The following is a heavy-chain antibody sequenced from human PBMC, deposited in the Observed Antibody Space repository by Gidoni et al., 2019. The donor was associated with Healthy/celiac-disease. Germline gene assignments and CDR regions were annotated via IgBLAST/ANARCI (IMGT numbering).Heavy chain of an antibody. V-gene: IGHV3-13*01. Sequence: EVQLVESGGGLVQPGGSLRLSCAASGFTFSSYDMHWVRQATGKGLEWFSAIGTAGDTYYPGSVKGRFTISRENAKNSLYLQMNSLRAGDTAVYYCARAQVPGRGYSGYGGLPPDLWGQGTLVTVSS. J-gene: IGHJ5*02. D-gene: IGHD5-12*01. CDR2: IGTAGDT. CDR1: GFTFSSYD. CDR3: ARAQVPGRGYSGYGGLPPDL.